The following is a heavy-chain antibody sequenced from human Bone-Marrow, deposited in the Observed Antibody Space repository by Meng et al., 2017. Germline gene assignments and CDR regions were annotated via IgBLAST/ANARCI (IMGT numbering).Heavy chain of an antibody. Sequence: LSCTVSRYSITNDYYWGWIRQPPGKGLEWIGSIVHRGNTYYNPSLKSRITMSVDTSKNQFSLKVTSVTAADTAVYYCARVSSGSFDVWGQGTPVTVSS. V-gene: IGHV4-38-2*02. J-gene: IGHJ5*02. CDR2: IVHRGNT. CDR3: ARVSSGSFDV. CDR1: RYSITNDYY. D-gene: IGHD1-26*01.